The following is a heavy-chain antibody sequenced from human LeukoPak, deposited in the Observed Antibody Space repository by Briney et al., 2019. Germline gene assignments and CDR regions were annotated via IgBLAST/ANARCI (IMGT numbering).Heavy chain of an antibody. J-gene: IGHJ4*02. V-gene: IGHV3-23*01. Sequence: GGSLRLSCAASGFTFSNYAMSWVRQAPGKGLEWVSAISGSGVTTYYADSVKGRFTISRDNPKNTLYLQMNSLRAEDTAVYYCAKDQLTTVTTSSDYWGQGTLVTVSS. CDR1: GFTFSNYA. CDR3: AKDQLTTVTTSSDY. D-gene: IGHD4-11*01. CDR2: ISGSGVTT.